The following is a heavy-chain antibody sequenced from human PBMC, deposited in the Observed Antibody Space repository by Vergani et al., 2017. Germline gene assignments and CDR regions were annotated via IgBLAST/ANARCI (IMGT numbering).Heavy chain of an antibody. V-gene: IGHV4-59*01. Sequence: QVQLPQWGAGLLKPSETLSLTCTVSGGSISSYYWSWIRQPPGKGLEWIGYIYYSGSTNYNPSLKSRVTISVDTSKNQFSLKLSSVTAADTAVYYCATDPVGRRYYDFWSGKNWFDPWGQGTLVTVSS. CDR2: IYYSGST. D-gene: IGHD3-3*01. CDR3: ATDPVGRRYYDFWSGKNWFDP. J-gene: IGHJ5*02. CDR1: GGSISSYY.